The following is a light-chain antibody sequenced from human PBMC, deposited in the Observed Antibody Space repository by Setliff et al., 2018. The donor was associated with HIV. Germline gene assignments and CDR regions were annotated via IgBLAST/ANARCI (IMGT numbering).Light chain of an antibody. J-gene: IGLJ1*01. CDR3: SSYTSSSTLV. CDR1: SSDVGGYNY. CDR2: DVS. Sequence: QSALAQPRSVSGSPGQSVTISCTGTSSDVGGYNYVSWYQHHPGKAPKFMIYDVSKRPSGVSNRFSGSKSGNTASLTISGLQAEDEADFYCSSYTSSSTLVFGTGTKVTVL. V-gene: IGLV2-11*01.